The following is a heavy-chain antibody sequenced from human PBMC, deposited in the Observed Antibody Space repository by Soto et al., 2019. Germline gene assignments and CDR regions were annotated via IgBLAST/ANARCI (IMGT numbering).Heavy chain of an antibody. J-gene: IGHJ4*02. CDR3: TTPRGRKQWLVFDY. V-gene: IGHV3-15*07. CDR1: GFTFSNAW. Sequence: PGGSLRLSCAASGFTFSNAWMNWVRQAPGKGLEWVGRIKSKTDGGTTDYAAPVKGRFTISRDDSKNTLYLQMNSLKTEDTAVYYCTTPRGRKQWLVFDYWGQGTLVTVSS. CDR2: IKSKTDGGTT. D-gene: IGHD6-19*01.